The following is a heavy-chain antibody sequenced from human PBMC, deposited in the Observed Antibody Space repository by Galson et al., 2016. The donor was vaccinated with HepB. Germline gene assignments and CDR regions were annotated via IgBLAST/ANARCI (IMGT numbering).Heavy chain of an antibody. CDR3: ARDSPRRGWTPYFDY. D-gene: IGHD6-19*01. CDR1: GFAFGTYG. V-gene: IGHV3-33*01. J-gene: IGHJ4*02. Sequence: SLRLSCAASGFAFGTYGMHWVRQAPGKGLEWVAVIWYDGSNKYYADSVKGRFTISRDNSKNTLYLQMNSLRAEDTAVYYCARDSPRRGWTPYFDYWGQGTLVTVSS. CDR2: IWYDGSNK.